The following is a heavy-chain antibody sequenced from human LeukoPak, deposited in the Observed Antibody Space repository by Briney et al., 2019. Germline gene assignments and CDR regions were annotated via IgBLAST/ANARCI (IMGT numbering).Heavy chain of an antibody. CDR2: ISAYNGNT. CDR3: ARDKDMVRGVIIPFDY. J-gene: IGHJ4*02. V-gene: IGHV1-18*01. D-gene: IGHD3-10*01. Sequence: ASVKVSCKASGYTFTSYGISWVRQAPGQGLEWMGWISAYNGNTNYAQKLQGRVTMTTDTSTSPAYMELRSLRSDDTAVYYCARDKDMVRGVIIPFDYWGQGTLVTVSS. CDR1: GYTFTSYG.